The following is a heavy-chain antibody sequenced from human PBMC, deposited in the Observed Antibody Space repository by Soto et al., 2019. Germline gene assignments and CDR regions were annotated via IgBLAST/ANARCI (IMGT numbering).Heavy chain of an antibody. CDR3: ARAGYSSSCDY. D-gene: IGHD6-13*01. CDR1: GGSISRSNW. V-gene: IGHV4-4*02. CDR2: IYHSGST. J-gene: IGHJ4*01. Sequence: QVPLQESGPGLVKPSGTLSLTCAVSGGSISRSNWWSWVRQPPGKGLEWIGEIYHSGSTNYNPSLKTRVTIPVDKATNQFSLNLASETAADTALYYCARAGYSSSCDYWGHGTLVTVSS.